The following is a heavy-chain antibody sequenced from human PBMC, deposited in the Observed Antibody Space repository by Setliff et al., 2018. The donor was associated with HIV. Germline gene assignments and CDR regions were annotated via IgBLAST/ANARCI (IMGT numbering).Heavy chain of an antibody. J-gene: IGHJ4*02. V-gene: IGHV4-39*07. CDR2: IYYSGST. D-gene: IGHD3-22*01. CDR3: ARGSRGARASKIDSSGYYLVY. CDR1: GGSISSNSYY. Sequence: PSETLSLTCTVSGGSISSNSYYWGWIRQPPGKGLEWIGSIYYSGSTYYNPSLKSRVTISVDTSKNQFSLKLSSVTAADTAVYYCARGSRGARASKIDSSGYYLVYWGQGTLVTVSS.